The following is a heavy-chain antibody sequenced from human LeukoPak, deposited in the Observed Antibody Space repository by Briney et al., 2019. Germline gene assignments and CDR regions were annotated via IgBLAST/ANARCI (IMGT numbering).Heavy chain of an antibody. CDR1: GYTFTSYY. J-gene: IGHJ4*02. V-gene: IGHV1-46*01. Sequence: APVKVSCKASGYTFTSYYMHWVRQAPGQGLEWMGIINPSGGSTSYAQKFQGRVTMTRDTSTSTVYMELSSLRSEDTAVYYCAREYSSGYYNPSDFDYWGQGTLVTVSS. CDR2: INPSGGST. D-gene: IGHD3-22*01. CDR3: AREYSSGYYNPSDFDY.